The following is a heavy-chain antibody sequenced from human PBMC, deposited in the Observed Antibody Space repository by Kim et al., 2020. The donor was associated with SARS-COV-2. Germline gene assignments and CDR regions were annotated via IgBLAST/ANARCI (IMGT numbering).Heavy chain of an antibody. J-gene: IGHJ5*02. D-gene: IGHD2-2*01. V-gene: IGHV1-69*13. CDR1: GGTFSSYA. Sequence: SVKVSCKASGGTFSSYAISWVRQAPGQGLEWMGGIIPIFGTANYAQKFQGRVTITADESTSTAYMELSSLRSEETAVYYCARDYCSSTSCYGNWFDPWGQGALVTVSS. CDR3: ARDYCSSTSCYGNWFDP. CDR2: IIPIFGTA.